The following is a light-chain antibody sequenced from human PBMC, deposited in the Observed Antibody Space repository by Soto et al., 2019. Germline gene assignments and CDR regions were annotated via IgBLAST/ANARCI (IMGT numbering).Light chain of an antibody. J-gene: IGKJ2*01. CDR1: QSVSSN. CDR3: QQYHKWPYT. Sequence: EIVMTQSPATLSVSPGERATLPCRASQSVSSNFAWYQQKPGQAPRLLIYGASTRATGIPARFSGSGSGTEFTLTISSLQSEDSAVYYCQQYHKWPYTFGQGTKLEIK. CDR2: GAS. V-gene: IGKV3-15*01.